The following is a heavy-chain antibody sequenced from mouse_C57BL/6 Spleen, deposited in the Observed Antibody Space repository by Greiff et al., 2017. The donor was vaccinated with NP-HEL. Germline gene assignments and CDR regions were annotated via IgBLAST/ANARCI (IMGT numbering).Heavy chain of an antibody. CDR3: ARIYYYDPWFAY. V-gene: IGHV1-64*01. Sequence: VQLQQSGAELVKPGASVKLSCKASGYTFTSYWMHWVKQRPGQGLEWIGMIHPNSGSTNYNEKFKSKATLTVDKSSSTAYMQLSSLTSEDSAVYYCARIYYYDPWFAYWGQGTLVTVSA. CDR1: GYTFTSYW. D-gene: IGHD2-4*01. J-gene: IGHJ3*01. CDR2: IHPNSGST.